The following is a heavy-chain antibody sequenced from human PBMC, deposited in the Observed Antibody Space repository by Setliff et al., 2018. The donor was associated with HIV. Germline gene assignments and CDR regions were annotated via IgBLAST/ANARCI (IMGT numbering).Heavy chain of an antibody. D-gene: IGHD3-9*01. J-gene: IGHJ3*02. Sequence: PSETLSLTCNVSGGSISSDSYYWGWIRQPPGKGLEWIGSIYYSGSTNYNPSLKSRVTISVDTSKNQFSLKLSSVTAADTAVYYCARVATGPESFDIWGQGTMVTVSS. CDR3: ARVATGPESFDI. CDR1: GGSISSDSYY. V-gene: IGHV4-39*07. CDR2: IYYSGST.